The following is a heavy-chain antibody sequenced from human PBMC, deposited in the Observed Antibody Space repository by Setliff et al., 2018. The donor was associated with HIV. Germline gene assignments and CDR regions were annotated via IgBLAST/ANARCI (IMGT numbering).Heavy chain of an antibody. Sequence: PADTLSLTCIVSGAPISSGTWSWIRQPPGKGLQWIGCIDNTETTNYNPSLKSRVTISLDTSKNQFSLKLTSLTAADTAVYYCARGGTSSNWFDPWGQGTLVPVSS. J-gene: IGHJ5*02. V-gene: IGHV4-59*01. CDR3: ARGGTSSNWFDP. CDR1: GAPISSGT. CDR2: IDNTETT. D-gene: IGHD2-2*01.